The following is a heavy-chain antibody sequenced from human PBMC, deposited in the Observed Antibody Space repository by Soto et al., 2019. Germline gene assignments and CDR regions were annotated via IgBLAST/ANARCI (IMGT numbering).Heavy chain of an antibody. J-gene: IGHJ3*02. CDR1: GFPFSTYG. CDR2: IVNDGSAK. CDR3: ARDDAFGNENGFEI. V-gene: IGHV3-33*01. Sequence: GGSLRLSCAAYGFPFSTYGLHWVRQAPGKGLEWVAVIVNDGSAKYHAYSLEGRFTISRENSKDTLYMQMNSLRAEDTAVYYCARDDAFGNENGFEIWGQGTMVTVSS. D-gene: IGHD1-1*01.